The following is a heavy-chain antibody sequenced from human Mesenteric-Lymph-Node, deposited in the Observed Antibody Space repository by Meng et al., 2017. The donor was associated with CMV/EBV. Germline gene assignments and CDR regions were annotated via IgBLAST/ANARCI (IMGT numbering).Heavy chain of an antibody. CDR3: AKAYYYESSGMHF. CDR2: IGGRGDIT. CDR1: GFAFSNYA. J-gene: IGHJ4*02. Sequence: GESLKISCAASGFAFSNYAMNWVRQAPGKGLEWVSGIGGRGDITYYAGSVKGRFTISRDNSKNTMYLQMNSLRVEDTAVYYCAKAYYYESSGMHFWGQGTLVTVSS. V-gene: IGHV3-23*01. D-gene: IGHD3-22*01.